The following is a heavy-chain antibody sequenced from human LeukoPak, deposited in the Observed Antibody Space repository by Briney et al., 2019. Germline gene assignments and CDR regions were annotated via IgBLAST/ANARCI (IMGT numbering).Heavy chain of an antibody. CDR3: ARDPGIWDIAAAGTFDY. D-gene: IGHD6-13*01. Sequence: ASVKVSCKASGYTFTSYAMNWVRQAPGQGLEWMGWINTNTGNTTYAQGFTGRFVFSLDTSVSTAYLQISSLKAEDTAVYYCARDPGIWDIAAAGTFDYWGQGTLVTVSS. V-gene: IGHV7-4-1*02. CDR2: INTNTGNT. CDR1: GYTFTSYA. J-gene: IGHJ4*02.